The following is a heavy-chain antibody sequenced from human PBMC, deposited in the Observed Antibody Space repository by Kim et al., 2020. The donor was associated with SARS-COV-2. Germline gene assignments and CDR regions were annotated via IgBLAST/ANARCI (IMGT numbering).Heavy chain of an antibody. V-gene: IGHV4-34*01. Sequence: SETLSLTCAVYGGSFSGYYWSWIRQPPGKGLEWIGEINHSGSTNYNPSLKSRVTISVDTSKNQFSLKLSSVTAADTAVYYCARVTSGRLGVVRYFGYWGQGTLVTVSS. J-gene: IGHJ4*02. CDR3: ARVTSGRLGVVRYFGY. D-gene: IGHD3-10*01. CDR1: GGSFSGYY. CDR2: INHSGST.